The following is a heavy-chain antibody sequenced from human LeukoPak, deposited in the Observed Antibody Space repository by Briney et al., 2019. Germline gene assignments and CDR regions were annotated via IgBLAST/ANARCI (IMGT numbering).Heavy chain of an antibody. CDR3: AQEHFDTSGYYSRFDN. D-gene: IGHD3-22*01. CDR1: GFTFPRHA. J-gene: IGHJ4*02. CDR2: SAGSGGST. V-gene: IGHV3-23*01. Sequence: QPGGSLRLSCAAAGFTFPRHAMGWVRQAPGKGLEWVASSAGSGGSTHYADSVKGRFTISRDNSQNTVYLHMNSLRADDTAVYYCAQEHFDTSGYYSRFDNWGQGILVTVSS.